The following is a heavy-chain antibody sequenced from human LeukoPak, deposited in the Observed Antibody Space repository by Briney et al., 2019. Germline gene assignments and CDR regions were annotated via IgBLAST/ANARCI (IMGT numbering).Heavy chain of an antibody. CDR1: GASVSGSNYY. CDR3: ATSFYGGSSWINWFDP. V-gene: IGHV4-39*01. D-gene: IGHD6-13*01. Sequence: PSETLSLTCAVSGASVSGSNYYWGWIRQPPGKGLEWIGNIYSSGSTYYNASLQSRVTISIDTSKNQFSLKLSSVTAADTAVYYCATSFYGGSSWINWFDPWGQGTLVTVSS. CDR2: IYSSGST. J-gene: IGHJ5*02.